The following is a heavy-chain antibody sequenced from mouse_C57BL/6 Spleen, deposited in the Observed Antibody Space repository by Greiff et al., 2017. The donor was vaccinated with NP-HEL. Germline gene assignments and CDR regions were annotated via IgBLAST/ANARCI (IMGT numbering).Heavy chain of an antibody. Sequence: VQLQQSGAELVRPGTSVKVSCKASGYAFTNYLIEWVKQRPGQGLEWIGVINPGSGGTNYNEKFKGKATLTADKSSSTAYMQLSSLTSEDSAVYFCARSPAYYYGSSYAMDYWGQGTSVTVSS. D-gene: IGHD1-1*01. V-gene: IGHV1-54*01. J-gene: IGHJ4*01. CDR3: ARSPAYYYGSSYAMDY. CDR2: INPGSGGT. CDR1: GYAFTNYL.